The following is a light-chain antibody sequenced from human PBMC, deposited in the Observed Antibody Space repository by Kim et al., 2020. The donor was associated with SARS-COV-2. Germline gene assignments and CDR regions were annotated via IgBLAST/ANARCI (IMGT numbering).Light chain of an antibody. V-gene: IGKV3-20*01. CDR2: GAS. J-gene: IGKJ2*01. CDR3: QQYVTSPPYT. Sequence: EIVLTQSPGPLSLSPGERATLSCRASQSVISNYLAWYQQKPGQAPRLLLHGASIRATGIPDRFSGSGSGTDFTLTISRLEPEDVAVYYCQQYVTSPPYTFGQGTKLEI. CDR1: QSVISNY.